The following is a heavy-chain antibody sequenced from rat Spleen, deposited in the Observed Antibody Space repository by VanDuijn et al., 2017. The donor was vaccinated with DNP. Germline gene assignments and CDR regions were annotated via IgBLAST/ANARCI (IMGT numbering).Heavy chain of an antibody. CDR2: ISTSGSRT. CDR1: GLTFSDYN. CDR3: AKNSRYYLDY. D-gene: IGHD4-3*01. V-gene: IGHV5-7*01. Sequence: EVQLVESGGGLVQPGRSLKLSCAASGLTFSDYNMAWVRQAPKKGREWVATISTSGSRTYYPDSAKGRFTITRDNAKSSPYLQMNSLKSEDTADYYWAKNSRYYLDYMGQGGIVTVCS. J-gene: IGHJ2*01.